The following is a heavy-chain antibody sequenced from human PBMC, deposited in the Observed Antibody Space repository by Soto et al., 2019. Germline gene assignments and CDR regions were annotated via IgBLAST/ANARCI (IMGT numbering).Heavy chain of an antibody. CDR2: IYYSGST. CDR1: GGSISSYC. Sequence: QVQLQESGPGLVKPSETLSLTCTVSGGSISSYCWSWIRQPPGKGLEWIGYIYYSGSTNYNPSLKSRVTLSVDTSKKQFSLKLSSVTAADTAVYYCARERWELLPFFDYWGQGTLVTVSS. D-gene: IGHD1-26*01. J-gene: IGHJ4*02. CDR3: ARERWELLPFFDY. V-gene: IGHV4-59*01.